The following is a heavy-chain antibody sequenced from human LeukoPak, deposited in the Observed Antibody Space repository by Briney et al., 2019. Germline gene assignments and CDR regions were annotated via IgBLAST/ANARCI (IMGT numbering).Heavy chain of an antibody. J-gene: IGHJ4*02. CDR2: IISSSSYI. D-gene: IGHD2-15*01. V-gene: IGHV3-21*01. CDR1: GFTLSTYW. Sequence: GGSLRPSCAVSGFTLSTYWMSWVRQAPGGGLEWVSSIISSSSYIYYEDTVKGRFNITRDNAKNSLYLQMNSLRAEDTAVYYCARDPPGTQTVVVAANGDYWGQGTLVTVSS. CDR3: ARDPPGTQTVVVAANGDY.